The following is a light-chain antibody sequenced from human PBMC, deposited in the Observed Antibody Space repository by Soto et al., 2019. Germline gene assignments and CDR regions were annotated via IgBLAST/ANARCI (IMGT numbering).Light chain of an antibody. CDR2: WAS. J-gene: IGKJ2*01. Sequence: DIVMTQSPDSLAVSLGERATINCKSSQSVLYSSNNKNYLAWYQQKPGQPPKLLIYWASTRESGVLDRFSGSGSGTDFTLTISSLQAEDVAVYYCQQYYRVGYTFGQGTKLEIK. CDR3: QQYYRVGYT. CDR1: QSVLYSSNNKNY. V-gene: IGKV4-1*01.